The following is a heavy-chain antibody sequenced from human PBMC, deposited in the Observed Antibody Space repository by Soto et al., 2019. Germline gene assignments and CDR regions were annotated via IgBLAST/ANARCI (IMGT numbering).Heavy chain of an antibody. J-gene: IGHJ6*03. D-gene: IGHD6-13*01. V-gene: IGHV3-74*01. CDR3: ARESWYGDYYYYMDV. CDR1: GFTFSSYW. CDR2: INSDGSST. Sequence: PGGSLRLSCAASGFTFSSYWMHWVRQAPGKGLVWVSRINSDGSSTSYADSVKGRFTISRDNAKNTLYLQMNSLRAEDTAVYYCARESWYGDYYYYMDVWGKGTTVTVSS.